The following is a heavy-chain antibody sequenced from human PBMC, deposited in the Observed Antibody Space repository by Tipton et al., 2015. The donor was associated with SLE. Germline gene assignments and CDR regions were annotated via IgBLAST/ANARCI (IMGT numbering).Heavy chain of an antibody. Sequence: TLSLTCTVSGGSISSGGYYWSWIRQHPGKGLEWIGFIYYSGSTYYNPSLKSRVTISVDTSKNQFSLKLSTVTAADPAVYYCAREGEVTTSPYDFDYWGQGTLVTVSS. CDR1: GGSISSGGYY. CDR3: AREGEVTTSPYDFDY. CDR2: IYYSGST. D-gene: IGHD4-17*01. V-gene: IGHV4-31*03. J-gene: IGHJ4*02.